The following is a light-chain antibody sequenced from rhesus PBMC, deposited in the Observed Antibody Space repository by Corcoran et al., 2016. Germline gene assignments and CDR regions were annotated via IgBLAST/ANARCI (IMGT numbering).Light chain of an antibody. V-gene: IGKV1-19*01. CDR3: QQYDNLPYI. CDR2: FAS. J-gene: IGKJ2*01. Sequence: DIQMTQSPSSLSASVGDKVTITCHASQGICSWLAWYQQKPGKVPKPLIDFASSVQSGAPSRFSGSGSGTDYTHTIISLHPEDLAPYYCQQYDNLPYIFGQWTKVEIK. CDR1: QGICSW.